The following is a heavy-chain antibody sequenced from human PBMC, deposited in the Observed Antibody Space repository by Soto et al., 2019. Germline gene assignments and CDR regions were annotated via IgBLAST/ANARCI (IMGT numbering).Heavy chain of an antibody. CDR2: IKSKTDGGTT. CDR1: GFTFSNAW. V-gene: IGHV3-15*01. J-gene: IGHJ6*02. CDR3: TRITMVRSYGMDV. D-gene: IGHD3-10*01. Sequence: EVQLVESGGGLVKPGGSLRLSCAASGFTFSNAWMSWVRQAPGKGLEWVGRIKSKTDGGTTDYAAPVKGRFTISRDDSKNTLYLQMNSLKTEETAVYYCTRITMVRSYGMDVWGQGTTVTVSS.